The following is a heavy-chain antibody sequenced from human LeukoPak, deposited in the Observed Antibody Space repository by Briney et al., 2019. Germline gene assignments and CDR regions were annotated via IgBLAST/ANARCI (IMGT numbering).Heavy chain of an antibody. D-gene: IGHD3-10*01. Sequence: ASVKVSCKASGYTFTGYYMHWVRQAPGQGLEWMGWINPNSGGTNYAQKFQGRVTMTRDTSISTAYMELSRLRSDDTAVYYCARESKYYYGSGSYYNVGYYYYYMDVWGKGTTVTVSS. J-gene: IGHJ6*03. CDR1: GYTFTGYY. CDR3: ARESKYYYGSGSYYNVGYYYYYMDV. V-gene: IGHV1-2*02. CDR2: INPNSGGT.